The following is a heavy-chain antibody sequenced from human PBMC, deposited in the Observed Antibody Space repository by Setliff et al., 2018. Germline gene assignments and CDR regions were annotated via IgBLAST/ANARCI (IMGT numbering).Heavy chain of an antibody. CDR1: GATFSGVA. D-gene: IGHD2-8*01. CDR3: SRLVRYCTTTTCQRASGAEF. Sequence: GASVKVSCKASGATFSGVAFSWVRQAPGQGLEWMGWISAYNGDTTYTQNLQGRVTLTTDTSTTTAYMELRSLRSDDTAVYYCSRLVRYCTTTTCQRASGAEFWGQGTLVTVSS. V-gene: IGHV1-18*01. J-gene: IGHJ4*02. CDR2: ISAYNGDT.